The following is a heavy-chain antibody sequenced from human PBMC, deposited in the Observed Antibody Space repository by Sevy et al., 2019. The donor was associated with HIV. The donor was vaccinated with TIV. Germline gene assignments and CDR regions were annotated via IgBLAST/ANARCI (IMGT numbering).Heavy chain of an antibody. CDR1: GFTFSSYA. V-gene: IGHV3-23*01. Sequence: GGSLRLSCAASGFTFSSYAMSWVRQAPGKGLEWVSAISGSGGSTYYADSVKGRFTISRDNSKNTLYLQMNSLRAEDTAVYYCAKGAPAELGKDYYYMDVWGKGTTATVSS. CDR3: AKGAPAELGKDYYYMDV. D-gene: IGHD7-27*01. J-gene: IGHJ6*03. CDR2: ISGSGGST.